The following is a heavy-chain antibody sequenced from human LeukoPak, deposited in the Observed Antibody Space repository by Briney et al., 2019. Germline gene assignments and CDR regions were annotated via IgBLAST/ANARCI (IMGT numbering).Heavy chain of an antibody. CDR1: GGTFSSYA. CDR2: IIPIFGTA. Sequence: SVKVSCKASGGTFSSYAISWVRQAPAQGLEWMGGIIPIFGTANYAQKFQGRVTITADESTSTAYMELSSLRSEDTAVYYCARLTIPQYYFDYWGQGTLVTVSS. J-gene: IGHJ4*02. V-gene: IGHV1-69*13. CDR3: ARLTIPQYYFDY. D-gene: IGHD3-3*01.